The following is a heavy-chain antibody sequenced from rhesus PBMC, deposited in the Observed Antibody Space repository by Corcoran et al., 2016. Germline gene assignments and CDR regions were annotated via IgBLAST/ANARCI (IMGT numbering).Heavy chain of an antibody. CDR2: INGYSGST. CDR1: GGSFRSYW. Sequence: QVQLQESGPGLVKPSETLFLTCAVYGGSFRSYWWNWIRQSPGKGLEWIGEINGYSGSTHYNPSLQSRVTISQDVARNQFALKLTSVTAADTAVYYCTSPVRYRFDVWGPGVLVSVSS. V-gene: IGHV4-80*01. J-gene: IGHJ5-1*01. CDR3: TSPVRYRFDV.